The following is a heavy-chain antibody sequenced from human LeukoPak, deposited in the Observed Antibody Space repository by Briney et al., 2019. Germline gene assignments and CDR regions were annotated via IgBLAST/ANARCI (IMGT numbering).Heavy chain of an antibody. V-gene: IGHV1-18*01. CDR1: GYTFTKYG. CDR2: ISAYNGNR. J-gene: IGHJ3*02. CDR3: ARKYDTSGYYPNDAFDI. D-gene: IGHD3-22*01. Sequence: GASVKVSCKASGYTFTKYGISWVRQAPGQGPEWMGWISAYNGNRNYAQKLQGRVTMTTDTSTSTAYMELRSLRSDDTAVYYCARKYDTSGYYPNDAFDIWGQGTMVTVSS.